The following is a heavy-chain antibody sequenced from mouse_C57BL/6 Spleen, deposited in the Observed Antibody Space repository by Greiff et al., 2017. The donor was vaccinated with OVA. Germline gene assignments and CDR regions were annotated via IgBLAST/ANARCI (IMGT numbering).Heavy chain of an antibody. CDR1: GYAFSSSW. V-gene: IGHV1-82*01. Sequence: QVKLQESGPELVKPGASVKISCKASGYAFSSSWMNWVKQRPGKGLEWIGRIYPGDGDTNYNGKFKGKATLTADKSSSTAYMQLSSLTSEDSAVYFCARSGYSNYYFDYWGQGTTLTVSS. D-gene: IGHD2-5*01. CDR2: IYPGDGDT. J-gene: IGHJ2*01. CDR3: ARSGYSNYYFDY.